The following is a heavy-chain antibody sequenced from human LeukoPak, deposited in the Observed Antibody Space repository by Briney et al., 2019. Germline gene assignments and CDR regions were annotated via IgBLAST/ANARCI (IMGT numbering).Heavy chain of an antibody. CDR3: ARGRDFLSGYYSRFDS. D-gene: IGHD3-3*01. Sequence: ASVKVSCKASGYTFTAYDVNWVRRATGQGLEWMGWMNPNSDNTGYAQKFQGRVTMTRNTSITTAYLELSSLRSEDTAVYYCARGRDFLSGYYSRFDSWGQGTLVTVSS. CDR1: GYTFTAYD. V-gene: IGHV1-8*02. CDR2: MNPNSDNT. J-gene: IGHJ4*02.